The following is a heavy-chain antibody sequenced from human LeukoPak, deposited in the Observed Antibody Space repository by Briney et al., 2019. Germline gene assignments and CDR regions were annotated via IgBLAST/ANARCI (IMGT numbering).Heavy chain of an antibody. CDR2: INNDGVST. J-gene: IGHJ4*02. V-gene: IGHV3-74*01. Sequence: PGGSLRLSCATSGFTLSSDWMHWVRQVPGKGLEWLSRINNDGVSTSYADSVKGRFTISRDNAKNTLYLRMNSLRAEDTAIYYCARKPLSGGYGGTIDYWGQGTLVTVSS. D-gene: IGHD5-12*01. CDR3: ARKPLSGGYGGTIDY. CDR1: GFTLSSDW.